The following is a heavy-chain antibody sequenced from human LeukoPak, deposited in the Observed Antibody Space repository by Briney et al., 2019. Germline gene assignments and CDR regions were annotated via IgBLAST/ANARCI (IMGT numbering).Heavy chain of an antibody. CDR1: GVSISSSNW. Sequence: SETLSLTCAVSGVSISSSNWWSWVRQPPGKGLEWIGEIYHSGSTNYNPSLKSRVTISVGKSKNQFSLKLSSVTAADTAVYYCARDIDGSGAFDIWGKGTMSPSLQ. V-gene: IGHV4-4*02. J-gene: IGHJ3*02. D-gene: IGHD3-10*01. CDR3: ARDIDGSGAFDI. CDR2: IYHSGST.